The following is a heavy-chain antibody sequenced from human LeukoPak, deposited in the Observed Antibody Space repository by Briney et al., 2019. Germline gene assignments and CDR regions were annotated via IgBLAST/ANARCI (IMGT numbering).Heavy chain of an antibody. V-gene: IGHV4-34*01. CDR2: INHSGST. D-gene: IGHD3-10*01. CDR1: GGSFSGYY. Sequence: PSETLSLTCAVYGGSFSGYYWSWIRQPPGKGLEWIGEINHSGSTNYNPSLKSRVTISVDTSKNQFSLKLSSVTAADTAVYYCARVRYYGSGNDFRFDPWGQGTQVIVSS. CDR3: ARVRYYGSGNDFRFDP. J-gene: IGHJ5*02.